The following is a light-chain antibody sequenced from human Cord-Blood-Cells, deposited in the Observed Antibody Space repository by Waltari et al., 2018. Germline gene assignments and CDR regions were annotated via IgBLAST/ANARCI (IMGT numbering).Light chain of an antibody. Sequence: DIQMTQSPSTLSASVGDRVTITCRASQSISSWLAWYQQKPGKDPKLLIYDASSLESGVPSRFSGSGSGTEFTLTISSLQPDDFATYYCKQYNSYYTFGQGTKLEIK. CDR2: DAS. V-gene: IGKV1-5*01. CDR1: QSISSW. CDR3: KQYNSYYT. J-gene: IGKJ2*01.